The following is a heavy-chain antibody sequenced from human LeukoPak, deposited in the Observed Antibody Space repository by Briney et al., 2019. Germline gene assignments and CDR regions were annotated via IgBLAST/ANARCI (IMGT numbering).Heavy chain of an antibody. Sequence: KPSETLSLTCAVYGGSFSGYYWSWIRQPPGKGLEWIGEINHSGSTNYNPSLKGRVTISVDTSKNQFSLKLSSVTAADTAVYYCARGLPKRGAFLTGYYYFDYWGQGTLVTVSS. D-gene: IGHD3-9*01. CDR3: ARGLPKRGAFLTGYYYFDY. CDR2: INHSGST. J-gene: IGHJ4*02. CDR1: GGSFSGYY. V-gene: IGHV4-34*01.